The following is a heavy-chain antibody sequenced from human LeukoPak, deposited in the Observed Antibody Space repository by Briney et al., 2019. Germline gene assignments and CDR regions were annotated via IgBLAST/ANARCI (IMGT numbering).Heavy chain of an antibody. V-gene: IGHV3-48*03. CDR1: GFTFSSYE. J-gene: IGHJ4*02. D-gene: IGHD3-3*01. CDR3: ARVARDYNFWSDSIETFYFDY. Sequence: GGSLRLSCAASGFTFSSYEMNWVRQAPGKGLEWVSYISNSGGSIYYADSVKGRFTISRDNAKNSLYLQMNSLRAEDTAVYYCARVARDYNFWSDSIETFYFDYWGQGTLVTVSS. CDR2: ISNSGGSI.